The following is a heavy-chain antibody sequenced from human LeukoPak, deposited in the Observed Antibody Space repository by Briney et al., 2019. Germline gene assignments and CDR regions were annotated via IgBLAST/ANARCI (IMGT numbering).Heavy chain of an antibody. Sequence: GGSLRLSCAASGFTFSSYWMSWVRQAPGKGLEWVANIKQDGSVKNYVDSVKGRFTISRDNTKNSLYLQMNSLRVEDTAVFYCARDQYDTWSRRGNFDSWGQGTLVIVSS. CDR2: IKQDGSVK. CDR1: GFTFSSYW. V-gene: IGHV3-7*03. D-gene: IGHD3-3*01. J-gene: IGHJ4*02. CDR3: ARDQYDTWSRRGNFDS.